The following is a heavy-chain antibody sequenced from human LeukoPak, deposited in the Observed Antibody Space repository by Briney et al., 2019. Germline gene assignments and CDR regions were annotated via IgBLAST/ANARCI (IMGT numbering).Heavy chain of an antibody. CDR2: ISFGGSNK. CDR3: ASWGEGALDN. D-gene: IGHD1-26*01. CDR1: GFTFSSYG. J-gene: IGHJ4*02. V-gene: IGHV3-30*03. Sequence: EGSLRPSCVASGFTFSSYGMHCGRQAQGKGLECGAIISFGGSNKYYVDSVKGRFTIYRDNSKNTLYLQMNSLRVEDTGVYYCASWGEGALDNWGQGTLVTVSS.